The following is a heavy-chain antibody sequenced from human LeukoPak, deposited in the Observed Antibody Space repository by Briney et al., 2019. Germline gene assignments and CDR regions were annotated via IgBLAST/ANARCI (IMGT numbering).Heavy chain of an antibody. CDR2: FIPGSGGS. J-gene: IGHJ6*03. Sequence: ASVKVSFKASGYTFTGYHMHWVRQVPGQGLEWTGRFIPGSGGSNFAQKFQGRVITTRDTSISTAYMELTRLTSDDTAVYYCARARGSNSNYYYMDVWGTGTTVTVSS. CDR1: GYTFTGYH. CDR3: ARARGSNSNYYYMDV. D-gene: IGHD1-26*01. V-gene: IGHV1-2*02.